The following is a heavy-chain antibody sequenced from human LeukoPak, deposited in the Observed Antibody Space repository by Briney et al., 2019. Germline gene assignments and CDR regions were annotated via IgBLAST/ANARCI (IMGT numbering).Heavy chain of an antibody. Sequence: PGGSLRLSCATPGFTFSGSAIHWVRQASGKGLEWVGRIRSKANSYATTDVASVRGRFSISRDDSKNTAYLQMNSLKTEDTAVYYCTRPSYDSSVSGVVYWGQGTLVTVSS. D-gene: IGHD3-22*01. J-gene: IGHJ4*02. CDR2: IRSKANSYAT. CDR3: TRPSYDSSVSGVVY. CDR1: GFTFSGSA. V-gene: IGHV3-73*01.